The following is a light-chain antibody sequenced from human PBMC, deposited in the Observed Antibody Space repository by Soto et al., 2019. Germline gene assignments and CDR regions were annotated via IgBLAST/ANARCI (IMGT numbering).Light chain of an antibody. CDR1: QSVSSNY. CDR2: DAS. V-gene: IGKV3-20*01. CDR3: QHYGSSPPFT. J-gene: IGKJ3*01. Sequence: EIVLTQSPGTLSLSPGERATLSCRASQSVSSNYWAWYQQRPGQAPRLLIYDASSRATGIPDRFSGRASGTDFTLTISRLEPEDIAIYYCQHYGSSPPFTFGPGTRVDIK.